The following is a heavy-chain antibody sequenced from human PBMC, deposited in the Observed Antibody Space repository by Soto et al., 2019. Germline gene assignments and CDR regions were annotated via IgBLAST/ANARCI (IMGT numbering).Heavy chain of an antibody. CDR1: GYTFTSYY. Sequence: ASVKVSCKASGYTFTSYYMHWVRQAPGQGLEWMGIINPSGGSTSYAQKFQGRVTMTRDTSTSTVYMELSSLRSEDTAVYYCARGQGRGYDLKPSYYYGMDVWGQGTTANVSS. V-gene: IGHV1-46*01. CDR3: ARGQGRGYDLKPSYYYGMDV. D-gene: IGHD5-12*01. CDR2: INPSGGST. J-gene: IGHJ6*02.